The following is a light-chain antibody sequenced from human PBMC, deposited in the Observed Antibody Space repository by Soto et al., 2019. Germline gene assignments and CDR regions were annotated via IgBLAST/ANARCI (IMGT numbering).Light chain of an antibody. J-gene: IGKJ5*01. V-gene: IGKV3-20*01. Sequence: EIVLTQSPGILSLSPGERATLSCRASQSVSNDFLAWYQQKPGQAPRLLIYGASTRATDVPDRFSGSGSGTDFTLTISRLEPEDFAVYYCQRYGSSPITFGQGTRLEIK. CDR1: QSVSNDF. CDR2: GAS. CDR3: QRYGSSPIT.